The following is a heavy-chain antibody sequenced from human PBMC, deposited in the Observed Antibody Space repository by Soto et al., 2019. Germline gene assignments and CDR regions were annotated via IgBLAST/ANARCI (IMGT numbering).Heavy chain of an antibody. D-gene: IGHD3-16*02. CDR1: ADSFTSYY. Sequence: ASVHVYFKRVADSFTSYYIHFVRQAPAHGPEWVGIINPNGGSTRFAQTFQGRITMTTDTSTSTVYMELRSLRSEDTAVYYCARSSGGVFGIIMAGSNWLAPWGQGSLVTVSS. CDR3: ARSSGGVFGIIMAGSNWLAP. J-gene: IGHJ5*02. V-gene: IGHV1-46*01. CDR2: INPNGGST.